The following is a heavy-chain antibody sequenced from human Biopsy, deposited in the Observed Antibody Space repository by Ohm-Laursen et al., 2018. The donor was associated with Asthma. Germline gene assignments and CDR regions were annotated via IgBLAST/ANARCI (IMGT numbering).Heavy chain of an antibody. D-gene: IGHD3-10*01. V-gene: IGHV3-7*05. J-gene: IGHJ5*02. CDR2: IKQAGSEK. CDR3: ARDRPITMVRGVIITFDP. Sequence: SLRLSCSASGFTFSSYWMSWVRQAPGKGLEWVANIKQAGSEKYYVDSVKGRFTISRDNAKNSLYLQMNSLRAEDTAVYYCARDRPITMVRGVIITFDPWGQGTLVTVSS. CDR1: GFTFSSYW.